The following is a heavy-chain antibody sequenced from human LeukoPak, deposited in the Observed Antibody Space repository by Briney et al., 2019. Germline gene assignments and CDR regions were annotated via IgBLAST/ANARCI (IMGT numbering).Heavy chain of an antibody. CDR1: GYTFTGYY. J-gene: IGHJ5*02. D-gene: IGHD6-13*01. Sequence: ASVKVSCKASGYTFTGYYMHWVRQAPGQNLEWMGWINPNSGGTNYAQKFQGRVTMTRDTSISTAYMELSRLKSDDTAVYYCASTGQQLVDGDWFDPWGQGTLVTVSS. CDR3: ASTGQQLVDGDWFDP. CDR2: INPNSGGT. V-gene: IGHV1-2*02.